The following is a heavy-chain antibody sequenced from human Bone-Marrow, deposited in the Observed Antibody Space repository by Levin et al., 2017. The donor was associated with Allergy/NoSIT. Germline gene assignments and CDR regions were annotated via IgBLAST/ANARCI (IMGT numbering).Heavy chain of an antibody. Sequence: GESLKISCAASGFTFDTYALNWVRQAPGKGLEWVSIIDGSGGSTHYADSVKGRFTLSRGNSKNTVYLQMSSLRVEDTAVYYCAKSPGRHDFWSGYYPPATVVDYWGQGTLVTVS. V-gene: IGHV3-23*01. CDR2: IDGSGGST. J-gene: IGHJ4*02. CDR3: AKSPGRHDFWSGYYPPATVVDY. CDR1: GFTFDTYA. D-gene: IGHD3-3*01.